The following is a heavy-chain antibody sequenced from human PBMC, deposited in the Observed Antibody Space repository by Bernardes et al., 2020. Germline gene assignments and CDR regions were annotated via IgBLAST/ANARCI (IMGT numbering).Heavy chain of an antibody. Sequence: SETLSLTCAVSGVSISTTNWWSWVRQPPGKGLEWIGEIYHSGSTNYNPSLKSRVIISVDKSKNQFSLELSSVTAADTAVYYCARDSRGGDSVWGQGALVTVSS. CDR2: IYHSGST. CDR1: GVSISTTNW. J-gene: IGHJ4*02. CDR3: ARDSRGGDSV. V-gene: IGHV4-4*02. D-gene: IGHD2-21*01.